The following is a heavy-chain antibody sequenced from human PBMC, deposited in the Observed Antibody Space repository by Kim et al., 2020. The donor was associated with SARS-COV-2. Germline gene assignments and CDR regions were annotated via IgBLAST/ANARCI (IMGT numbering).Heavy chain of an antibody. V-gene: IGHV3-49*02. D-gene: IGHD3-3*01. Sequence: DAEAVKGRFNNARDDSKSIAYLQMNSLKTEDTAVYYCTTLDFWSGYYFDYWGQGTLVTVSS. J-gene: IGHJ4*02. CDR3: TTLDFWSGYYFDY.